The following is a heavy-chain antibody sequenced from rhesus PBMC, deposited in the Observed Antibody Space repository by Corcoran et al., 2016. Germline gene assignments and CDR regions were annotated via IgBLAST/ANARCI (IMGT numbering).Heavy chain of an antibody. CDR1: GYSLSSGYY. Sequence: QVQLQESGPGLVKPSETLSLTSAVSGYSLSSGYYWGWIRQPPGTGREWIGRISGRGGSTDYNPSLKSRVTISTDTSKNQFSLKLSSVTAADTAVYYCASIAMNTDFEFWGQGARVTVSS. V-gene: IGHV4-173*01. CDR2: ISGRGGST. CDR3: ASIAMNTDFEF. J-gene: IGHJ1*01. D-gene: IGHD4-23*01.